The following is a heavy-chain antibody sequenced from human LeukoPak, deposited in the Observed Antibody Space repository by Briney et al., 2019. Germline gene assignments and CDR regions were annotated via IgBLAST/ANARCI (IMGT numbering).Heavy chain of an antibody. J-gene: IGHJ4*02. CDR3: ARDGGDYGVSDY. V-gene: IGHV3-66*01. Sequence: GGSLRLSCAASGFTVSSNYMNWVRQAPGKGLEWVSLIYSGGSTHYADSVKGRLTISRDNAKNSLYLQMNSLRAEDTAVYYCARDGGDYGVSDYWGQGTLVTVSS. D-gene: IGHD4-17*01. CDR2: IYSGGST. CDR1: GFTVSSNY.